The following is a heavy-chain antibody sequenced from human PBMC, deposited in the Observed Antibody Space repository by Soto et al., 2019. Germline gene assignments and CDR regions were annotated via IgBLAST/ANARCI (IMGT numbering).Heavy chain of an antibody. Sequence: SETLSLTCTVSGVSISSYYLSWIRQPPGKGLEWIGYIYYSGSTNYNPSPKSGVTISVDTSKNHLSLKLRYVTAADTDVYYCESVRGTLDYYYYSGMDVWGQGTPVTVSS. J-gene: IGHJ6*02. CDR1: GVSISSYY. CDR3: ESVRGTLDYYYYSGMDV. CDR2: IYYSGST. D-gene: IGHD1-1*01. V-gene: IGHV4-59*01.